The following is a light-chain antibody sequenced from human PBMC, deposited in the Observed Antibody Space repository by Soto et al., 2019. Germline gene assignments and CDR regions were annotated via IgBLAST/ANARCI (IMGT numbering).Light chain of an antibody. CDR2: GAS. J-gene: IGKJ5*01. V-gene: IGKV3-20*01. Sequence: EVVLTQSPGTISLYTGARAKLSCSSSQSGSNNYLAWYQQKPGQAPRLLIYGASNRATRIPDRFSGSGSGTGFTLTIRRLEPEDFAVYYCQQHGSSPQINCGKGQRREI. CDR1: QSGSNNY. CDR3: QQHGSSPQIN.